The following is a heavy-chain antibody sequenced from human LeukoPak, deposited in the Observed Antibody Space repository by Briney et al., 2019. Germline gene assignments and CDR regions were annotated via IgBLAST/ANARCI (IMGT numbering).Heavy chain of an antibody. V-gene: IGHV4-34*01. CDR3: ARVLDGTDHAY. D-gene: IGHD1-1*01. Sequence: SETLSLTCAVYGGSFIGYYWSWIRQPPGKGLEWIGEINHSGSTNYNPSLKSRVTISVDTSKNQFSPKLSSVTAADTAVYYCARVLDGTDHAYWGQGTLVTVSS. CDR2: INHSGST. J-gene: IGHJ4*02. CDR1: GGSFIGYY.